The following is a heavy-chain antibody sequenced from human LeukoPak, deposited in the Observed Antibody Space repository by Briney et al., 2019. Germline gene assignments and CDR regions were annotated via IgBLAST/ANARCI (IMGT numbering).Heavy chain of an antibody. Sequence: SETLSLTCTVSGDSISSSSYYWGWIRQPPGKGLEWIGTIYYSGSTYYNPSLKSRVTISVDTSKSQFSLKLSSVTAADTAVYYCARGRIMITFGGVIAHDAFDIWGQGTMVTVSS. CDR1: GDSISSSSYY. CDR2: IYYSGST. J-gene: IGHJ3*02. CDR3: ARGRIMITFGGVIAHDAFDI. V-gene: IGHV4-39*07. D-gene: IGHD3-16*02.